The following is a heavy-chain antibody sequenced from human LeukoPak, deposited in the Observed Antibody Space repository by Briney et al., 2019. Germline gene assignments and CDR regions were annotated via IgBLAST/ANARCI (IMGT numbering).Heavy chain of an antibody. CDR3: ARAGRHTVTTIVCDHFDY. CDR2: IKQDGSDN. CDR1: GFSFSNYW. V-gene: IGHV3-7*01. J-gene: IGHJ4*02. Sequence: GGALRLSCATSGFSFSNYWMSWVRQSPAKGLEWVASIKQDGSDNYYVDSVKGRFTISRDNAKNSQYLQMSTLRAEDTAVYYCARAGRHTVTTIVCDHFDYWGQGTLVTVSS. D-gene: IGHD4-17*01.